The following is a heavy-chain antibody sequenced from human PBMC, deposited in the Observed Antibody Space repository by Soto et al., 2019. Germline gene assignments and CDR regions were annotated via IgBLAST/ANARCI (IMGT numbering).Heavy chain of an antibody. CDR3: ARSGRSGYYYYYGMDV. D-gene: IGHD3-22*01. V-gene: IGHV4-59*01. CDR2: IYESGSI. Sequence: PSETLSLTCTVSCDSISGYYWSWIRQPPGKGLEWIGYIYESGSINYKPSLKSRVTMSIDTSKNQFSLKLISVTAADTAVYYCARSGRSGYYYYYGMDVWGQGTTVTVSS. CDR1: CDSISGYY. J-gene: IGHJ6*02.